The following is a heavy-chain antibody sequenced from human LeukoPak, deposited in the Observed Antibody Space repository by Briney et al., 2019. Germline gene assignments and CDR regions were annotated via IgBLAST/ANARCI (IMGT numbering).Heavy chain of an antibody. CDR2: IGGSGGST. Sequence: GGSLRLSCAASGFTFSSYAMSWVRQAPGKGLEWVSAIGGSGGSTYYADSVKGRFTISRDNSKNTLYLQMNSLRAEDTAVYYCAASVRGVIEFDYWGQGTLVTVSS. CDR3: AASVRGVIEFDY. J-gene: IGHJ4*02. V-gene: IGHV3-23*01. CDR1: GFTFSSYA. D-gene: IGHD3-10*02.